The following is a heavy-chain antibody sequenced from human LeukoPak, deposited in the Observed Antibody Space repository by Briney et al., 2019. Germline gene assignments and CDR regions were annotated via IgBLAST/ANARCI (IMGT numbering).Heavy chain of an antibody. Sequence: SETLSLTCTVSGGSISSGSYDWSWIRQPAGKGLEWIGRIYTSGSTNYNPSLKSRVTISVDTSKNLFSLKLSSLTAADTAVYYCERTTKGYCSDRSCYTYYYYMHVWGKGTTVTVSS. D-gene: IGHD2-15*01. CDR1: GGSISSGSYD. J-gene: IGHJ6*03. V-gene: IGHV4-61*02. CDR2: IYTSGST. CDR3: ERTTKGYCSDRSCYTYYYYMHV.